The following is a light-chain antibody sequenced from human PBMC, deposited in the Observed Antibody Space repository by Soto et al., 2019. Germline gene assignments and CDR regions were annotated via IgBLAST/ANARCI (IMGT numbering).Light chain of an antibody. CDR3: QQYDHLPLT. V-gene: IGKV1-33*01. CDR2: VAS. CDR1: QDINNY. J-gene: IGKJ4*01. Sequence: DIQMTQSPSSLSASVGDRVTITCQASQDINNYLNWYQQKPGKAPKLLIDVASNLETGVPSRFSGSGSGTDFTFTISSLQPEDIATYYCQQYDHLPLTFGGGTKVEIK.